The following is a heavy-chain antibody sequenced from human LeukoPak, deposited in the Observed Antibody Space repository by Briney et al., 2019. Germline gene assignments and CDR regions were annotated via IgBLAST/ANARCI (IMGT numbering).Heavy chain of an antibody. CDR1: GFTVSSNY. CDR3: ATDSGVGYDFRELVPTFDY. Sequence: GGSLRLSCAASGFTVSSNYMSWVRQAPGKGLEWVSVIYNDGSTYYLGSVKGRFTISRDNSKNTLYLQMNTLRAEDTAVYYCATDSGVGYDFRELVPTFDYWGQGTLVTVSS. CDR2: IYNDGST. D-gene: IGHD5-12*01. J-gene: IGHJ4*02. V-gene: IGHV3-66*01.